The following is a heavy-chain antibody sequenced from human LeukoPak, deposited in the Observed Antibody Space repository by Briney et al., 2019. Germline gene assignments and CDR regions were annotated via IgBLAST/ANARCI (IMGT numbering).Heavy chain of an antibody. CDR2: INPNSGGT. D-gene: IGHD2-15*01. Sequence: ASVKVSCKASGYTFTGYYMHWARQAPGQGLEWMGWINPNSGGTNYAQKFQGRVTMTRDTSISTAYMELSRLRSDDTAVYYCARVAPLYCSGGSCYKNWFDPWGQGTLVTVSS. V-gene: IGHV1-2*02. CDR3: ARVAPLYCSGGSCYKNWFDP. J-gene: IGHJ5*02. CDR1: GYTFTGYY.